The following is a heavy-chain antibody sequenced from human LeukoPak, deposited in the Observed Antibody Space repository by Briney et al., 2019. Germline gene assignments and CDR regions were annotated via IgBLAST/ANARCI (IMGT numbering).Heavy chain of an antibody. CDR2: IYSSGST. Sequence: PGGSLRLSCAASGFTVSSNYMNWVRQAPGKGLEWVSVIYSSGSTYYADSVKGRFTISRDNSKNTLYLQRNSLRAEDTAVYYCARDLYGVSHDYWGQGTLVTVSS. D-gene: IGHD4-17*01. J-gene: IGHJ4*02. V-gene: IGHV3-53*01. CDR1: GFTVSSNY. CDR3: ARDLYGVSHDY.